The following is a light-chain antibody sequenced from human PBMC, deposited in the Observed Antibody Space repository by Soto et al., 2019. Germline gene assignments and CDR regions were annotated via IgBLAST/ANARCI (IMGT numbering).Light chain of an antibody. V-gene: IGKV1-33*01. Sequence: DIQMTQSPSSLSASVGDRVTITCQASQDISNYLNWYQQKPGKAPKLLIYDASNLETGVPSRFSGSGSETDFTFTISRLQPEDIATYYCQQFDNPPLTFGGGTKVEVK. J-gene: IGKJ4*01. CDR3: QQFDNPPLT. CDR2: DAS. CDR1: QDISNY.